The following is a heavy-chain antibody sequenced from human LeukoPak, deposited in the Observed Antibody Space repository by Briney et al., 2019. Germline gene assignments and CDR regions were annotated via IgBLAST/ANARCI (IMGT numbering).Heavy chain of an antibody. V-gene: IGHV4-34*01. CDR2: INHSGST. D-gene: IGHD3-10*01. Sequence: SETLSLTCAVYGGSFSGYYWSWIRQPPGKGLEWIGEINHSGSTNYNPSLKSRVTISVDTSKNQSSLKLSSVTAADTAVYYCAKSFRGYFDYWGQGTLVTVSS. J-gene: IGHJ4*02. CDR1: GGSFSGYY. CDR3: AKSFRGYFDY.